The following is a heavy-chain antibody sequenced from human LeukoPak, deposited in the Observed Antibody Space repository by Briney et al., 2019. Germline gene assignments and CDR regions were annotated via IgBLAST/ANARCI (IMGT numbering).Heavy chain of an antibody. J-gene: IGHJ4*02. D-gene: IGHD3-10*01. Sequence: PSETLSLTCTVSGGSISSGDYYWSWIRQPPGKGLEWIGYIYYSGSTYYNPSLKSRVTISVDTSKNQFSLKLSSVTAADTAVYYCAREVAGSGSFLDYWGQGTLVTVSS. CDR2: IYYSGST. CDR3: AREVAGSGSFLDY. CDR1: GGSISSGDYY. V-gene: IGHV4-30-4*01.